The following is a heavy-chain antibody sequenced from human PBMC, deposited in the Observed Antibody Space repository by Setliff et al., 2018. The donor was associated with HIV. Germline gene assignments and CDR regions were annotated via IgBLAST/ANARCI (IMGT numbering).Heavy chain of an antibody. D-gene: IGHD3-10*01. Sequence: SDTLSLTCTVSGGSISSGSYYWSWIRQPAGKGPEWIGHIYTSGSTKSNPSLKSRVTISVDTSKNQFSLKLSSVTAADTAVYYCATYADRESNRFDPWGQGTLVTVSS. J-gene: IGHJ5*02. CDR1: GGSISSGSYY. CDR2: IYTSGST. CDR3: ATYADRESNRFDP. V-gene: IGHV4-61*09.